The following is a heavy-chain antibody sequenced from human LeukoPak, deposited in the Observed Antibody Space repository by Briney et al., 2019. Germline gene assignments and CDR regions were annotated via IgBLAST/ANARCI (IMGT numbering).Heavy chain of an antibody. Sequence: GGSLRLSCAASGFTFSNHWMHWVRQVPGKGLVWVSRIDGGGSSTSYADSVKGRFSISRDNGKSTLYLQMNSLRVEDTAVYYCARGPGSSGGAYVGDYWGHGTLVTVSS. D-gene: IGHD3-22*01. CDR2: IDGGGSST. CDR1: GFTFSNHW. CDR3: ARGPGSSGGAYVGDY. J-gene: IGHJ4*01. V-gene: IGHV3-74*01.